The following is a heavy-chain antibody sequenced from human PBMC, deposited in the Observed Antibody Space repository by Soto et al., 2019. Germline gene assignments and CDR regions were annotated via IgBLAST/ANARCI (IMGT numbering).Heavy chain of an antibody. V-gene: IGHV3-23*01. J-gene: IGHJ4*02. CDR3: AKGYSSSWYVPDY. D-gene: IGHD6-13*01. Sequence: GGSLRLSCAASGFTFSSYAMTWVRQAPGKGLEWVSSISDSGGSTYYADSVKGRFTISRDNSKNTLYLLMNSLRAEDTAVYYCAKGYSSSWYVPDYWGPGTLVTVSS. CDR1: GFTFSSYA. CDR2: ISDSGGST.